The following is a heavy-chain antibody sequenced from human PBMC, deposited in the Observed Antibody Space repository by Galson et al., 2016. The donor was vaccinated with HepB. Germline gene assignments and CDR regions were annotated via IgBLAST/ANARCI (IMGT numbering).Heavy chain of an antibody. V-gene: IGHV3-53*01. CDR2: SYSVGST. J-gene: IGHJ4*02. CDR1: GISVSNND. D-gene: IGHD2-15*01. CDR3: SRGIVAAV. Sequence: SLRLSCAASGISVSNNDMSWVRQDPGKGLEWLSVSYSVGSTNYADSVKGRFTNSRDNSKNTVYLQMISLRAEDTAVYYCSRGIVAAVWGQGTLVTVSS.